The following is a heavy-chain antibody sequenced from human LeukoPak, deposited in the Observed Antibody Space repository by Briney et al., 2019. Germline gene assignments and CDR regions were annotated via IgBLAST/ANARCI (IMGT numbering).Heavy chain of an antibody. Sequence: GGSLRLSCAASGFTFSSYDMHWVRQAPGKGLEWVSAIGTAGDTYYPGSVKGRFTISRENAKNSLYLQMNSLRAGDTAVYYCARGGAMVRGVMNAFDIWGQGTMVTVSS. CDR3: ARGGAMVRGVMNAFDI. CDR2: IGTAGDT. V-gene: IGHV3-13*01. CDR1: GFTFSSYD. J-gene: IGHJ3*02. D-gene: IGHD3-10*01.